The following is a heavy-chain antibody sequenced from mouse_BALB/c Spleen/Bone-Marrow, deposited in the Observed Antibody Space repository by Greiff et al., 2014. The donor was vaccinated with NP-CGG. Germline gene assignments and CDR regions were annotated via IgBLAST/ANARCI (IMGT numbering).Heavy chain of an antibody. CDR1: GYTFTSFV. J-gene: IGHJ3*01. CDR3: GRRESGTRFAY. Sequence: VQLQQSGPDLVKPGASVKMSCKASGYTFTSFVMHWVKQKPGQGLEWIGYINPYNDGTKYNEKFKDKATLSSDKSSSTAYMELSSLTSEDSAVYYCGRRESGTRFAYWGQGTLVTVSA. CDR2: INPYNDGT. V-gene: IGHV1-14*01. D-gene: IGHD4-1*01.